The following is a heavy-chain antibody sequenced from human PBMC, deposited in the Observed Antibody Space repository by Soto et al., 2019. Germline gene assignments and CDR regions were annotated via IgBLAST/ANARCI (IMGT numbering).Heavy chain of an antibody. CDR2: INPSGGST. Sequence: ASVKVSCKASGYTFTSYYMHWVRQAPGQGLEWMGIINPSGGSTSYAQKFQGRVTMTRDTSTSTVYMELSSLRSEDTAVYYCASALYDFWSGSKWGNWFDPWGQGTLVTVSS. CDR3: ASALYDFWSGSKWGNWFDP. J-gene: IGHJ5*02. D-gene: IGHD3-3*01. CDR1: GYTFTSYY. V-gene: IGHV1-46*03.